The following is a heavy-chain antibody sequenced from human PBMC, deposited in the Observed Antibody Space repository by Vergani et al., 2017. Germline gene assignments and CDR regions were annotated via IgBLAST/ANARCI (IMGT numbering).Heavy chain of an antibody. V-gene: IGHV3-33*01. D-gene: IGHD2-21*01. CDR3: VGEGTYCYSSACRNPDYVCYYHLDV. J-gene: IGHJ6*03. Sequence: QVQLVESGGGVVQPGRSLRLSCTSSGCTFSNYDMHWVRQAPGKGLEWVAIIYYDGSKKYYADSVKGRFTISRDNSRNPLELLMSSLRAEVTAIYYCVGEGTYCYSSACRNPDYVCYYHLDVWGEGTAVTVSS. CDR1: GCTFSNYD. CDR2: IYYDGSKK.